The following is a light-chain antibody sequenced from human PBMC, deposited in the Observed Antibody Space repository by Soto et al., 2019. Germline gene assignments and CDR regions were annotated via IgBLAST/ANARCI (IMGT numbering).Light chain of an antibody. Sequence: DIQMTQSPSSVSASVGDRVTITCRASQGIGSWLAWYQQKPGKAPNLLIYAASSLQSGVPSRFSGSGSGTDFTLTIGSLQPEDFATYYGQQANSFPWTFGQGTKVEIK. CDR3: QQANSFPWT. J-gene: IGKJ1*01. CDR1: QGIGSW. CDR2: AAS. V-gene: IGKV1-12*01.